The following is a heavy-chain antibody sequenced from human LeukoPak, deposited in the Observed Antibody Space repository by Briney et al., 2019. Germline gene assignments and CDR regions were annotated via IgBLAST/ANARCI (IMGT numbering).Heavy chain of an antibody. J-gene: IGHJ5*02. Sequence: ASVKVSCKSSGYTFTGYYMHWVRQAPGQGLEWMGWINPNSGGTNYAQKFQGRVTMTRDTSISTAYMELSRLRSDDTAVYYCAREGLRAILRYFDPNRPVDPWGQGTLVTVSS. CDR2: INPNSGGT. V-gene: IGHV1-2*02. D-gene: IGHD3-9*01. CDR1: GYTFTGYY. CDR3: AREGLRAILRYFDPNRPVDP.